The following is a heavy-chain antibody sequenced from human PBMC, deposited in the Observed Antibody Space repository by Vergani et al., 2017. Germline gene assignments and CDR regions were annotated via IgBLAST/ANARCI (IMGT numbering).Heavy chain of an antibody. Sequence: QVQLVQSGAAVKKPGASVKVSCKASGDTFVYYGISWVRQAPGQGLEWMGWISVYNGNTNYAQGLQGRVTMTTDTSTSTAYMELRSLTSDDTAVYYCARDPDIVVVPAAPYYYYYYGMDVWGQGTTVTVSS. D-gene: IGHD2-2*01. CDR1: GDTFVYYG. V-gene: IGHV1-18*01. J-gene: IGHJ6*02. CDR3: ARDPDIVVVPAAPYYYYYYGMDV. CDR2: ISVYNGNT.